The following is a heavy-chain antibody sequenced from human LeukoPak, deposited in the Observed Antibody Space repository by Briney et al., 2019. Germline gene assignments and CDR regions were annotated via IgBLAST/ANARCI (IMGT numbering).Heavy chain of an antibody. D-gene: IGHD6-19*01. CDR1: GYNFTAYW. CDR2: IYPGDSDT. Sequence: GESLKISCKGSGYNFTAYWISWVRQMPGKRLEWMGIIYPGDSDTRHSPSFYGQVTISADKSISTAYLQWSSLKASDTAMYYCARRVTSGWYFDSWGQGTLVTVSS. V-gene: IGHV5-51*01. J-gene: IGHJ4*02. CDR3: ARRVTSGWYFDS.